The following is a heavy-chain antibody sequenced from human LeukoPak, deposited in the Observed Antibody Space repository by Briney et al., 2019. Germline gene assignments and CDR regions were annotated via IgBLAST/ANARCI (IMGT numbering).Heavy chain of an antibody. V-gene: IGHV1-69*06. D-gene: IGHD4-17*01. Sequence: GASVKVSCKASGGTFSSYAISWVRQAPGQGLEWMGGIIPIFGTANYAQKFQGRVTITADKSTSTTYMELSSLRSEDTDVYYCARDSRLYGDYAKPFLEPDYWGQGTLVTVSS. CDR1: GGTFSSYA. J-gene: IGHJ4*02. CDR2: IIPIFGTA. CDR3: ARDSRLYGDYAKPFLEPDY.